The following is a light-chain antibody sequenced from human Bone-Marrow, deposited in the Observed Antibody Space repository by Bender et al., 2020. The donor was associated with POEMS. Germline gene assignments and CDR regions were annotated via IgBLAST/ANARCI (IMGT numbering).Light chain of an antibody. CDR3: SSWDDSLNGWV. V-gene: IGLV1-44*01. CDR1: SSNFGNNA. J-gene: IGLJ3*02. Sequence: QSVLTQPPSASGTPGQSVTISCSGTSSNFGNNAANWYQHVPGTAPKLLIYSNNQRPSGVPDRLSASTSGTSASLAISGRHSDDEADYYCSSWDDSLNGWVFGGGTKLTVL. CDR2: SNN.